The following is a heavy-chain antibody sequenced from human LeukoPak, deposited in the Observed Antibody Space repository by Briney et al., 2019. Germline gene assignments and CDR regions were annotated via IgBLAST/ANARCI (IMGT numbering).Heavy chain of an antibody. Sequence: GGSLRLSCAASGFTFDDCAMHWVRQAPGKGLEWVLLISGDASKTYYGDSVQGRFTISRDNSKNSLYLQMNSLRAEDTAFYFCAKATPEVVTEYYFDYWGRGTLVTVSS. J-gene: IGHJ4*02. CDR1: GFTFDDCA. D-gene: IGHD4-23*01. V-gene: IGHV3-43*02. CDR3: AKATPEVVTEYYFDY. CDR2: ISGDASKT.